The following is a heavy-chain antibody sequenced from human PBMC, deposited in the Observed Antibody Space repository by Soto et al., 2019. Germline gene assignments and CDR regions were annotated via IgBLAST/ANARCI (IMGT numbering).Heavy chain of an antibody. CDR3: VSVVAIPGYPDN. D-gene: IGHD5-12*01. J-gene: IGHJ4*02. CDR2: IVPIVDTS. CDR1: GGTFSSYA. V-gene: IGHV1-69*12. Sequence: QVQLVQSGAEVRQPASSVKVSCKTSGGTFSSYAISWVRQAPGQGLEWMGGIVPIVDTSTYAQKFQGRVTLTADESTSTVYMVLSSLRSDDTAVYYCVSVVAIPGYPDNWGQGTLVTVSS.